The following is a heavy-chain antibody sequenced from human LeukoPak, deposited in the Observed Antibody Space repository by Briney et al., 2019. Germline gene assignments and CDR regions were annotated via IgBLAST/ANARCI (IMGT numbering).Heavy chain of an antibody. CDR2: ITRSSIYI. J-gene: IGHJ4*02. D-gene: IGHD6-6*01. Sequence: GGSLRLSCAASGFTFSSYGMHWVRQAPGKGLEWVSSITRSSIYIHSADSVKGRFTISRDNAKNSLYLQMNSLRAEDTAVYYCARDLAYSSSHTYWGQGTLVTVSS. V-gene: IGHV3-21*01. CDR1: GFTFSSYG. CDR3: ARDLAYSSSHTY.